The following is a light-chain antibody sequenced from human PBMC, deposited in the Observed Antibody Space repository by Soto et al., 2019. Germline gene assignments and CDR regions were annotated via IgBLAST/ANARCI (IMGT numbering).Light chain of an antibody. CDR3: QQYYSYPRT. Sequence: AIRMTQSPSSLSASTGDRVTITCRASQGISSYLAWYQQKPGKDPKLLIYAASTLQRGVPPRFSGSGSGTDFTLTILCLQSVDVATYYCQQYYSYPRTFRQGTKV. V-gene: IGKV1-8*01. CDR1: QGISSY. CDR2: AAS. J-gene: IGKJ1*01.